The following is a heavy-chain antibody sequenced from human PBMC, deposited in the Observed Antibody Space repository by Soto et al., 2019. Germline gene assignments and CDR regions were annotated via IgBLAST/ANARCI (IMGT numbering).Heavy chain of an antibody. CDR2: IFHTGST. J-gene: IGHJ5*02. Sequence: QVQLQESGPGLVKPSETLSLTCTVSRVSINDYFWSWIRQPPGKGLEWIGYIFHTGSTNYNPSLKSRCTISLDTSKKQFSLKLNSVTAADTAVYYCATQRLCTGGHCWNWFDPWGQGTLVTVSS. CDR1: RVSINDYF. D-gene: IGHD2-8*02. CDR3: ATQRLCTGGHCWNWFDP. V-gene: IGHV4-4*09.